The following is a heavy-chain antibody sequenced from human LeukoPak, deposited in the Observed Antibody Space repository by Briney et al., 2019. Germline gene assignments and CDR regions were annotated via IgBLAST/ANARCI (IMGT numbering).Heavy chain of an antibody. CDR1: GGSISSYW. Sequence: SETLSLTCTVSGGSISSYWWSWIRQPPGKGLECIGYIYYSGSTNYNPSLKSRVTISVDTSKNQSSLKLSSVTAADTAVYYCARGSGVTPVDYWGQGTLVTVSS. J-gene: IGHJ4*02. D-gene: IGHD4-11*01. CDR3: ARGSGVTPVDY. V-gene: IGHV4-59*01. CDR2: IYYSGST.